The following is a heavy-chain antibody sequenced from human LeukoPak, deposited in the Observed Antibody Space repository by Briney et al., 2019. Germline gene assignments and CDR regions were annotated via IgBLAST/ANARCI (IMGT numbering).Heavy chain of an antibody. D-gene: IGHD5-12*01. Sequence: SETLSLACSVSVGVISTYFWNWIRQPAGKGLEWVGHIYDGGKTNYNPSLRGRATISVDTSSNQFSLELRSVTAADTAVYYCARDYIVETGVVAFDICGQGTMVTVSS. CDR2: IYDGGKT. CDR1: VGVISTYF. CDR3: ARDYIVETGVVAFDI. J-gene: IGHJ3*02. V-gene: IGHV4-4*07.